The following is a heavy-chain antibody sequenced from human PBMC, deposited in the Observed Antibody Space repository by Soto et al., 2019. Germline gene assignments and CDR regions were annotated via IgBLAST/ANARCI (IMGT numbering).Heavy chain of an antibody. CDR1: GYSINSGYY. D-gene: IGHD3-3*01. V-gene: IGHV4-38-2*02. Sequence: SETLSLTCGVSGYSINSGYYWGWIRQPPGKGLEWIGSVFHSGTTYQNPSLKTRATISVDTSRNQFSLELDSVTAADTAVYYCARDFEHLHDFWSGPDYWGQGILVTVSS. J-gene: IGHJ4*02. CDR3: ARDFEHLHDFWSGPDY. CDR2: VFHSGTT.